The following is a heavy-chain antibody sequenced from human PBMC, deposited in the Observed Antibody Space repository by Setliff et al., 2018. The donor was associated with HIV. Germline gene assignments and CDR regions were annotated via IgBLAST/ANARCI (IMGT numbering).Heavy chain of an antibody. J-gene: IGHJ4*02. V-gene: IGHV3-74*01. CDR1: GLTFSTSW. D-gene: IGHD4-17*01. Sequence: GSLRLSCAASGLTFSTSWMQWVRQSPGEGLLWVARLNPEANYIHYADSVKGRFTISRDNSQSTLYLHMSGLRADDTAIYYCANKTDYGQYPLDYRGQGTLVTVSS. CDR2: LNPEANYI. CDR3: ANKTDYGQYPLDY.